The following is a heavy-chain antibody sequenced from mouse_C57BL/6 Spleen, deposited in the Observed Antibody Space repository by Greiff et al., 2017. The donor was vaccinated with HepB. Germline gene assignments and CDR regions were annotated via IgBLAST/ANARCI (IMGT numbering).Heavy chain of an antibody. CDR1: GYAFTNYL. D-gene: IGHD2-1*01. Sequence: VQLQQSGAELVRPGTSVKVSCKASGYAFTNYLIEWVKQRPGQGLEWIGVINPGSGGTNYNEKFKGKATLTADKSSSPAYMQLSSLTSEDSAVYFCARKDGNSPFAYWGQGTLVTVSA. CDR2: INPGSGGT. CDR3: ARKDGNSPFAY. V-gene: IGHV1-54*01. J-gene: IGHJ3*01.